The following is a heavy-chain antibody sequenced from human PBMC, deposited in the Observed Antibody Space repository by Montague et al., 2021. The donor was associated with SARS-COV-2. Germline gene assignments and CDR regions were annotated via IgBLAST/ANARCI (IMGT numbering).Heavy chain of an antibody. CDR1: GASINDYY. D-gene: IGHD6-13*01. V-gene: IGHV4-59*13. CDR3: ARRAAGGLFYFDY. CDR2: VYTAVGT. Sequence: SETLSLTCNVSGASINDYYWNWLRQSPGKRPEWIGYVYTAVGTSYNPSLKGRVTISLDTSKNQISLKLTSMTAADAAVYFCARRAAGGLFYFDYWGLGTLVSVSS. J-gene: IGHJ4*02.